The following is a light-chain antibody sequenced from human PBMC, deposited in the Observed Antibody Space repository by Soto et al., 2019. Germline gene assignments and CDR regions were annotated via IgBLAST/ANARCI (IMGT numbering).Light chain of an antibody. CDR1: SSNIGSSS. J-gene: IGLJ2*01. CDR2: EGS. CDR3: CSYAGYSTLV. Sequence: QSVLTQPPSASGTPGQRVTISCSGSSSNIGSSSVNWYQQLPGTAPKLMIYEGSKRPSGVSNRFSGSKSGNTASLTISGLQAEDEADYYCCSYAGYSTLVFGGGTKLTVL. V-gene: IGLV1-44*01.